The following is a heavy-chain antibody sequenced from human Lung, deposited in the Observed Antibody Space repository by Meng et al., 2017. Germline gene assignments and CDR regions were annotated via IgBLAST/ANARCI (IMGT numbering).Heavy chain of an antibody. CDR1: CGSCCSGSHY. CDR2: MDYSRRT. CDR3: AGGPWELDF. D-gene: IGHD1-26*01. J-gene: IGHJ4*02. V-gene: IGHV4-61*01. Sequence: QLPRARSGLVSPSLALSLTCTVCCGSCCSGSHYWSCIRQPPGKGLELIAYMDYSRRTSYSPSLKSRVTMSIDTSKNQLSLKLSSVTAADTAVYYCAGGPWELDFWGQGTLVTVSS.